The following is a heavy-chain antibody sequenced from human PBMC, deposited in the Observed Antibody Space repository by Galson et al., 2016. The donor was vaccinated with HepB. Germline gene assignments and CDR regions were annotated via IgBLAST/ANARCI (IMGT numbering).Heavy chain of an antibody. CDR2: IYPGDSDS. D-gene: IGHD6-6*01. CDR1: GYSFTSYW. V-gene: IGHV5-51*01. J-gene: IGHJ4*02. CDR3: ARRMRYSSSAFDY. Sequence: QSGAEVKKPGESLKISCKGSGYSFTSYWIGWVRQMPGNGLEWMGIIYPGDSDSRYSPSFQGQVTFSAVKSISTAFLQWSSLKASDTAMYYCARRMRYSSSAFDYWGQGTLVTVSS.